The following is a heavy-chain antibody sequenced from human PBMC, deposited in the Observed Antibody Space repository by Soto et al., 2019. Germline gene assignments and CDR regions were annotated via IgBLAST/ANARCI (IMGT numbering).Heavy chain of an antibody. V-gene: IGHV1-69*06. CDR3: ASDDTILGVVGHGMDV. CDR2: IIPIFGTA. D-gene: IGHD3-3*01. CDR1: GGTFSSYA. J-gene: IGHJ6*02. Sequence: SLKVSCKASGGTFSSYAISWVRQAPGQGLEWMGGIIPIFGTANYAQKFQGRVTITADKSTSTAYMELSSLRSEDTAVYYCASDDTILGVVGHGMDVWGQGTTVTVSS.